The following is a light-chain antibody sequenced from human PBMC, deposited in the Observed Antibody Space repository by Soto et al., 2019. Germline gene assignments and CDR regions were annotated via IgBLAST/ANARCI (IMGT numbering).Light chain of an antibody. CDR1: QSISSW. V-gene: IGKV1-5*03. J-gene: IGKJ2*01. CDR2: KAS. CDR3: QQYNSYPYT. Sequence: DIQMTQSPSTLPTSVGDRVTITCRASQSISSWLAWYQQKPGKAPKLLIYKASSLASGVTSRFSGSGSGTEVSLTISNLQPDDLASYHCQQYNSYPYTFGQGTKLEIK.